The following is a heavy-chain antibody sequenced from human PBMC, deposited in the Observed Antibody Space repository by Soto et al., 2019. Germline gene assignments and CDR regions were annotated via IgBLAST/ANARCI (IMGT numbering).Heavy chain of an antibody. CDR3: ARAWSIAARYYYYGMDV. V-gene: IGHV1-2*02. J-gene: IGHJ6*02. D-gene: IGHD6-6*01. CDR1: GYTFTGYY. Sequence: ASVKVSCKASGYTFTGYYMHWVRQAPGQGLELMGWINPNSGGTNYAQKFQGRVTMTRDTSISTAYMELSRLRSDDTAVYYCARAWSIAARYYYYGMDVWGQGTTVTVSS. CDR2: INPNSGGT.